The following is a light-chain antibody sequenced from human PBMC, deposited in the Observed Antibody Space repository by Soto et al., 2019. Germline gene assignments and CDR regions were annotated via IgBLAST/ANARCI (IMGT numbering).Light chain of an antibody. Sequence: DIQLTQSPSTLSASVGDRVTITCRASRSIINWLAWYQQKSGKGPKLLIYKASNLQTGVPSRFSGSGYGTEFILTISSLQPDDVATYYCQQYSDHWTFGQGTKVEIK. J-gene: IGKJ1*01. CDR2: KAS. V-gene: IGKV1-5*03. CDR1: RSIINW. CDR3: QQYSDHWT.